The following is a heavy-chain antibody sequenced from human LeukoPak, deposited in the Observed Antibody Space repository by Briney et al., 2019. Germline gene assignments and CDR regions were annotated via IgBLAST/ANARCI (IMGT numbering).Heavy chain of an antibody. CDR2: ISASGGST. D-gene: IGHD6-19*01. J-gene: IGHJ4*02. V-gene: IGHV3-23*01. CDR1: GFTFSSSA. Sequence: GESLRLSCAASGFTFSSSAMSWVRQVPGKGLEWVSGISASGGSTSYADSVRGRFTISRDNAKNSLYLQMSSLRAEDTAFYYCAKGLAVSGEDYWGQGTLVTVSS. CDR3: AKGLAVSGEDY.